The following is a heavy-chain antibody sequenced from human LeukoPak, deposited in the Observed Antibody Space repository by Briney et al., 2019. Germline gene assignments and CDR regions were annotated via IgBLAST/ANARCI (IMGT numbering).Heavy chain of an antibody. CDR1: GYTLTELS. CDR2: FDPEDGET. J-gene: IGHJ6*03. CDR3: ATGEGKYSSSRGYYYYYMDV. V-gene: IGHV1-24*01. D-gene: IGHD6-6*01. Sequence: GASVQVSCKVSGYTLTELSMHWVRQAPGKGLEWMGGFDPEDGETIYAQKFQGRVTMTEDTSTDTAYMELSSLRSEDTAVYYCATGEGKYSSSRGYYYYYMDVWGKGTTVTVFS.